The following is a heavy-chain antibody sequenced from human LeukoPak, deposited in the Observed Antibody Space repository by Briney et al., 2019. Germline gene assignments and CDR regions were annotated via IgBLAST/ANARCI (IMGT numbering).Heavy chain of an antibody. Sequence: SETLSLTCTVSGGSISSYYWSWIRQPPGKGLEWIGYIYYSGSTNYNPSLKSRVTISVDTSKNQFSLKLSSVTAADTAVYYCAREGNSGSFYYWGQGTLVTVSS. J-gene: IGHJ4*02. CDR1: GGSISSYY. V-gene: IGHV4-59*12. D-gene: IGHD1-26*01. CDR3: AREGNSGSFYY. CDR2: IYYSGST.